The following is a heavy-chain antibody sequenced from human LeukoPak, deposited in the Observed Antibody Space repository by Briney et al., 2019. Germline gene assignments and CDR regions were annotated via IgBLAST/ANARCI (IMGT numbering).Heavy chain of an antibody. Sequence: SQTLSLTCTVSGGSISSGSYYWSWSRQPAGRGLEWIGRISTSGSTNHNPSPTSRVTISLDTSKNQFSLKLRSVTAADTAVYYCARDSGIQLCDYWGQGTLVTVSS. CDR1: GGSISSGSYY. CDR3: ARDSGIQLCDY. V-gene: IGHV4-61*02. CDR2: ISTSGST. J-gene: IGHJ4*02. D-gene: IGHD5-18*01.